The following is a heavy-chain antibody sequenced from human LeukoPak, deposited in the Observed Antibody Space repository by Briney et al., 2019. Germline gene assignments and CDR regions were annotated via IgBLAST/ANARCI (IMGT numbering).Heavy chain of an antibody. Sequence: GGSLRLSCAASGFTFSSYSMKWVRQAPGKGLEWVSSISSSSSYIYYADSVKGRFTISRDNAKNSLYLQMNSLRAEDTAVYYCARDQDSYGQDYYDSSGYYRWGQGTLVTVSS. D-gene: IGHD3-22*01. CDR3: ARDQDSYGQDYYDSSGYYR. CDR2: ISSSSSYI. J-gene: IGHJ4*02. CDR1: GFTFSSYS. V-gene: IGHV3-21*01.